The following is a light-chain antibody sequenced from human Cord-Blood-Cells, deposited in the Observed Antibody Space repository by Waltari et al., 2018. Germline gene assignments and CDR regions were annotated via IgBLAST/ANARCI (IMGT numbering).Light chain of an antibody. CDR3: QQYYSTPPT. CDR1: QSVLYSSNNKNY. CDR2: WAS. Sequence: DIVMTQSPDSLAVSLGERATINCKSSQSVLYSSNNKNYLAWYQQKPGQPPKLLIYWASTRESGVPDRFSGSGAGTDFTPTISSLQAGDVAVYYCQQYYSTPPTFGQGTKVEIK. V-gene: IGKV4-1*01. J-gene: IGKJ1*01.